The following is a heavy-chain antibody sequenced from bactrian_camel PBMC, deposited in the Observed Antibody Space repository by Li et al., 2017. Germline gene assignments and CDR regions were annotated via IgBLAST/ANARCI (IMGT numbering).Heavy chain of an antibody. D-gene: IGHD7*01. Sequence: HVQLVESGGGSVQAGGSLRLSCAARGYTYDTYCMGWFRQAPGKEREGVAVIDNDGDASYADSVKGRFTISKDKAKNIVYLQMNSLKSEDTAMYYCVADAPTSGETWCGLMEYTYNYWGQGTQVTVS. CDR2: IDNDGDA. V-gene: IGHV3S53*01. CDR3: VADAPTSGETWCGLMEYTYNY. J-gene: IGHJ4*01. CDR1: GYTYDTYC.